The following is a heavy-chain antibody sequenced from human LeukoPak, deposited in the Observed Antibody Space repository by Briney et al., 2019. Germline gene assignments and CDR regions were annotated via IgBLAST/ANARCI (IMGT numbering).Heavy chain of an antibody. CDR3: ARVESTRTYYYYYYMDV. CDR2: IYYSGST. CDR1: GGSISSYY. Sequence: PSESLSLTCTVSGGSISSYYWSSIRQPPGKGLEWIGYIYYSGSTNYNPSLKSRVTISVDTSKNQFSLKLSSVTAADTAVYYCARVESTRTYYYYYYMDVWGKGTTVTISS. D-gene: IGHD2-15*01. V-gene: IGHV4-59*01. J-gene: IGHJ6*03.